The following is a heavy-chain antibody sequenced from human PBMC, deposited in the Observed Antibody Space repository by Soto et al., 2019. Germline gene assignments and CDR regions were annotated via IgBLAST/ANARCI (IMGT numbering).Heavy chain of an antibody. CDR1: GFTFSSYW. CDR2: INSDGSST. CDR3: ASPYMYSSGLYFYGMDV. Sequence: GGSLRLSCAASGFTFSSYWMHWVRQAPGKGLVWVSRINSDGSSTSYAESVKGRFTISRDNAKNTVYLQMNSLRAEDTAVYYCASPYMYSSGLYFYGMDVWGQGTTVTVSS. D-gene: IGHD6-19*01. J-gene: IGHJ6*02. V-gene: IGHV3-74*01.